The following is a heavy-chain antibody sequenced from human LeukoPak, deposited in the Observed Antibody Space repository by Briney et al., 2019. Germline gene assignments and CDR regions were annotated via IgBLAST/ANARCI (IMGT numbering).Heavy chain of an antibody. D-gene: IGHD3-10*01. V-gene: IGHV1-2*02. CDR2: IDPRSGAT. CDR3: ATDNYGTLDY. Sequence: GASVKVSCKASGYTFTAYYIHWVRRAPGQGLEWMGWIDPRSGATKCTQKFQGRVTMTRDTSITTVYLELNGLTFDDTAVYYCATDNYGTLDYWGQGTLVTVSS. J-gene: IGHJ4*02. CDR1: GYTFTAYY.